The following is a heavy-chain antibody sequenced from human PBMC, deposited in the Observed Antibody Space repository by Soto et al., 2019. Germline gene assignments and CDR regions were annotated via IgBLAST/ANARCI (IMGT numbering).Heavy chain of an antibody. D-gene: IGHD1-26*01. V-gene: IGHV4-34*01. CDR1: GGSFSGYY. CDR2: INHSGST. J-gene: IGHJ3*02. CDR3: ARWDLTQHAFDM. Sequence: SETLSLTCXVYGGSFSGYYWSWIRQPPGKGLEWIGEINHSGSTNYNPSLKSRVTISVDTSKNQFSLKLSSVTAADTAVYYCARWDLTQHAFDMWGQGTMVTVS.